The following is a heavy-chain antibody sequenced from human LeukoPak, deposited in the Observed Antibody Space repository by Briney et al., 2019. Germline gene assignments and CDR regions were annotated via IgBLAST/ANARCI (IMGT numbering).Heavy chain of an antibody. J-gene: IGHJ4*02. V-gene: IGHV1-69*04. D-gene: IGHD3-22*01. Sequence: SVKVSCEASGGTFSSYAISWVRQAPGQGLEWMGRIIPILGIANYAQKFQGRVTITADKSTSTAYMELSSLRSEDIDVYYCARQPAPLITMIVVVITTIYYFDYWGQGTLVTVSS. CDR1: GGTFSSYA. CDR2: IIPILGIA. CDR3: ARQPAPLITMIVVVITTIYYFDY.